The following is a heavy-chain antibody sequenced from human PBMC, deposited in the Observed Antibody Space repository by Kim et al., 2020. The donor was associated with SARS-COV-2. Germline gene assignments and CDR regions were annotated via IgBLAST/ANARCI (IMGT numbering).Heavy chain of an antibody. CDR3: ARDRAVAGYYYYYYGMDV. J-gene: IGHJ6*02. D-gene: IGHD6-19*01. CDR1: GFTFSSYS. V-gene: IGHV3-21*01. CDR2: ISSSSTYI. Sequence: GGSLRLSCAASGFTFSSYSMNWVRQAPGKGLEWVSSISSSSTYIYYADSVKGRFTISRDNAKNSLYLQMNSLRAEDTAVYYCARDRAVAGYYYYYYGMDVWGQRATLTVSS.